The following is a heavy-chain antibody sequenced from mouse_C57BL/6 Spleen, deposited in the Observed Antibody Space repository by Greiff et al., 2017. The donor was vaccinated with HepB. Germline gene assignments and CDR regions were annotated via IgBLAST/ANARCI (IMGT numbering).Heavy chain of an antibody. Sequence: QVQLKESGAELARPGASVKLSCKASGYTFTSYGISWVKQRTGQGLEWIGEIYPRSGNTYYNEKFKGKATLTADKSSSTAYMELRSLTSEDSAVYFCARGTTVVEHWYFDVWGTGTTVTVSS. CDR1: GYTFTSYG. D-gene: IGHD1-1*01. J-gene: IGHJ1*03. CDR3: ARGTTVVEHWYFDV. CDR2: IYPRSGNT. V-gene: IGHV1-81*01.